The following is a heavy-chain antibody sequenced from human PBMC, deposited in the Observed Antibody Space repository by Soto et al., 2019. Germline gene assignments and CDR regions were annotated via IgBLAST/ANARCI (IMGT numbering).Heavy chain of an antibody. V-gene: IGHV3-30*03. CDR3: ASGQCGTNCYIFEY. CDR1: RFTFSSYG. J-gene: IGHJ4*02. Sequence: PGGSLRLSCAASRFTFSSYGFHWVRQAPGKGLEWVTLMSHDGSKTFYADSVKGRFTISRDNSKNTLYLQMNSLKAEDTAVYYCASGQCGTNCYIFEYWGQGTLVTVSS. CDR2: MSHDGSKT. D-gene: IGHD2-8*01.